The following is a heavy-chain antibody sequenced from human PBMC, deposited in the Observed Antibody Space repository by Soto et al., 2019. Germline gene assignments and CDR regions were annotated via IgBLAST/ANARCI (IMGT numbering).Heavy chain of an antibody. V-gene: IGHV3-23*01. Sequence: EVQLLESGGGLVQPGGSLRLSCAASGFTFSSYAMSWVRQAPGKGLEWVSAISGSGGSTYYADSVKGRFTISRDNSKNTLYLQMNSPRAEDTAVYYCAKGHTYYDFWSGALDGMDVWGQGTTVTVSS. J-gene: IGHJ6*02. CDR2: ISGSGGST. CDR1: GFTFSSYA. D-gene: IGHD3-3*01. CDR3: AKGHTYYDFWSGALDGMDV.